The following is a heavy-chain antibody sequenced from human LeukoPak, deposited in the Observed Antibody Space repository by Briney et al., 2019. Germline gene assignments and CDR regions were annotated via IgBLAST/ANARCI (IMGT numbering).Heavy chain of an antibody. V-gene: IGHV4-34*01. CDR2: INHSGST. D-gene: IGHD3-3*01. CDR1: GGSFSGYY. Sequence: SETLSLTCAVYGGSFSGYYWSWIRQPPGKGLEWIGEINHSGSTNYNPSLESRVTISVDTSKNQFSLKLSSVTAADTAVYYCATYIPRRVYYFDYWGQGTLVTVSS. J-gene: IGHJ4*02. CDR3: ATYIPRRVYYFDY.